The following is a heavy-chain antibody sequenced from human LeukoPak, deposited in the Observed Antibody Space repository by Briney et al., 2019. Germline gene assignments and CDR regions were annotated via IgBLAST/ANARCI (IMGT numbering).Heavy chain of an antibody. Sequence: ASVKVSCKTSGYTFTGYYLHWVRQAPGQGLEWMGIINPSGGSTSYAQKFQGRVTMTRDMSTSTVYMELSSLRSEDTAVYYCATEPSIAARLVRYFQHWGQGTLVTVSS. D-gene: IGHD6-6*01. CDR2: INPSGGST. CDR3: ATEPSIAARLVRYFQH. CDR1: GYTFTGYY. J-gene: IGHJ1*01. V-gene: IGHV1-46*01.